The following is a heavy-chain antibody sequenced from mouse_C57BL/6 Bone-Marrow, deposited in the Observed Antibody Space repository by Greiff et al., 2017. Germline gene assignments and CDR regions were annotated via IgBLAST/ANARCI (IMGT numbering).Heavy chain of an antibody. Sequence: VKLEESGPGLVAPSQSLSITCTVSGFSLTSYGVHWVRQPPGKGLEWLVVIWSDRSTTYNSALKSRLSISKDNSKSQVFLKMNSLQTDDTAMYYCARHDYGSRGNYAMDYWGQGTSVTVSS. CDR3: ARHDYGSRGNYAMDY. CDR2: IWSDRST. D-gene: IGHD1-1*01. J-gene: IGHJ4*01. CDR1: GFSLTSYG. V-gene: IGHV2-6-1*01.